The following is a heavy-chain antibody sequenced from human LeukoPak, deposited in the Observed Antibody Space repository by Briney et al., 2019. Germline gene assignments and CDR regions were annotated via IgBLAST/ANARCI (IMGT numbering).Heavy chain of an antibody. CDR1: GYSFTSYW. CDR2: IYPGDSDT. D-gene: IGHD6-19*01. J-gene: IGHJ4*02. CDR3: ARRYNSGWYPLDY. V-gene: IGHV5-51*01. Sequence: GESLKISCKGSGYSFTSYWIGWVRQVPGKGLEWMGVIYPGDSDTRYSPSFQGQVTISADKSISTAYLQWSSLKASDTAMYYCARRYNSGWYPLDYWGQGTLVTVSS.